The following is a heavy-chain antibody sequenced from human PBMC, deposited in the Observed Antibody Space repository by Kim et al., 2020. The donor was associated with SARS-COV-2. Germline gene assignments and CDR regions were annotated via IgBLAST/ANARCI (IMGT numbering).Heavy chain of an antibody. J-gene: IGHJ4*02. Sequence: TKCSQKFQGRVTITRDTSASTAYMELSSLRSEDTAVYYCARSSSGWGFDYWGQGTLVTVSS. CDR3: ARSSSGWGFDY. CDR2: T. V-gene: IGHV1-3*01. D-gene: IGHD6-19*01.